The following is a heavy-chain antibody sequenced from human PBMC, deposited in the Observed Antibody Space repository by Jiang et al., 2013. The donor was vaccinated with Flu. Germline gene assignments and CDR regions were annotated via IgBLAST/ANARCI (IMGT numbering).Heavy chain of an antibody. J-gene: IGHJ4*02. D-gene: IGHD2-8*01. Sequence: ASGFTSVAMACTGSARLQGKGLEWVAVISYDGSNKYYADSVKGRFTISRDNSKNTLYLQMNSLRAEDTAVYYCAKDLRPGIVLMVYASPFDYWGQGTLVTVSS. CDR2: ISYDGSNK. CDR3: AKDLRPGIVLMVYASPFDY. CDR1: GFTSVAMA. V-gene: IGHV3-30*18.